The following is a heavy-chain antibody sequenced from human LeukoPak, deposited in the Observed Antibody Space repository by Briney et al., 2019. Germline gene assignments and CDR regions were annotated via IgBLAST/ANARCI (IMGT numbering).Heavy chain of an antibody. CDR2: ISYDGSNK. CDR1: GFTFSSYG. J-gene: IGHJ4*02. V-gene: IGHV3-30*18. D-gene: IGHD2-15*01. Sequence: PGGSLRLSCAASGFTFSSYGMHWVRQAPGKGLEWVAVISYDGSNKYYADSVKGRFTISRDNSKNTLYLQMNSLRAEDTAVYYCAKDEDSPGQEIDYWGQGTLVTVSS. CDR3: AKDEDSPGQEIDY.